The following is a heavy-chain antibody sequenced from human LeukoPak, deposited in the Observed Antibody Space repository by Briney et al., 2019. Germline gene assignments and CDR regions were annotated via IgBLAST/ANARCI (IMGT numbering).Heavy chain of an antibody. CDR3: AKVAKYYYGPETYYFFEQ. CDR2: INQDGTEK. V-gene: IGHV3-7*01. J-gene: IGHJ4*02. Sequence: PGGSLRLSCAASGFTLSNYAMSWVRQAPGKGLEWVAKINQDGTEKYYVDSVKGRFTVSRDYAKNSLYLQMNSLRVEDTAVYYCAKVAKYYYGPETYYFFEQWGQGTPVTASS. D-gene: IGHD3-10*01. CDR1: GFTLSNYA.